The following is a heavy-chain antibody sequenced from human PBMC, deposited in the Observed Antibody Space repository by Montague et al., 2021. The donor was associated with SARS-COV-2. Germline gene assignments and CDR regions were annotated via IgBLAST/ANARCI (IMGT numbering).Heavy chain of an antibody. V-gene: IGHV4-61*02. CDR1: GDSINNVNYF. CDR3: ARVSGYGSGSSFNWFDS. CDR2: VYISGST. D-gene: IGHD3-10*01. J-gene: IGHJ5*01. Sequence: TLSLTCSVFGDSINNVNYFWSWIRQPAGKGLEWIGRVYISGSTDYTPSLKSRVTMLLDKSANELTLQVTSVTAADTAVYYCARVSGYGSGSSFNWFDSWGQGVAVTVSS.